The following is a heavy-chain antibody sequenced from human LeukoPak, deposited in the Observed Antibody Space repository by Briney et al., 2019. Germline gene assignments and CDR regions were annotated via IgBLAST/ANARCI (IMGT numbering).Heavy chain of an antibody. D-gene: IGHD6-19*01. J-gene: IGHJ3*02. CDR1: GFTFSSYS. CDR3: ARDYGHGIAVAGSDAFDI. V-gene: IGHV3-21*01. CDR2: ISIRTSYF. Sequence: PGGSLRLSCAASGFTFSSYSMNWGRQAPGKGLEWGSAISIRTSYFFYADSVQGLFTISRANAQNSLYLQMNSLRAEDTAVYYCARDYGHGIAVAGSDAFDIWGQGTMVTVSS.